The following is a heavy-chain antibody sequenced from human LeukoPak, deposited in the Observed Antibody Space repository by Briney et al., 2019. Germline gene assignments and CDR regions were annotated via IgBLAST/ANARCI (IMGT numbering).Heavy chain of an antibody. CDR3: AKDMHD. V-gene: IGHV3-9*01. CDR1: GFTFDDYA. CDR2: ISWNSGSI. Sequence: GGSLRLSCAASGFTFDDYAMHWVRQAPGKGLEWVSGISWNSGSIGYADSVKGRFTISRDNAKNSLYLQMNCLRAEDTALYYCAKDMHDWGQGTLVTVSS. J-gene: IGHJ1*01.